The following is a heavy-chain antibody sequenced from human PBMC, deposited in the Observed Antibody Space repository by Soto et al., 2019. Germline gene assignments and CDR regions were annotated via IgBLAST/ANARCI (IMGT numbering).Heavy chain of an antibody. V-gene: IGHV3-13*05. CDR1: GFTFRNYD. J-gene: IGHJ5*02. Sequence: PGGSLRLSCEASGFTFRNYDMHWVRQGTGKGLEWVSGISAAGDPDYADSVEGRFTISRENAQNSLDLQMSRLRAEDTAVYYCERGPEGFHPLSNNWFDPWGQGTRVTVSS. D-gene: IGHD3-10*01. CDR2: ISAAGDP. CDR3: ERGPEGFHPLSNNWFDP.